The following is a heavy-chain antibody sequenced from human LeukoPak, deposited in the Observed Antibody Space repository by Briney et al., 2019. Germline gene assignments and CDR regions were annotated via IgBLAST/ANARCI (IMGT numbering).Heavy chain of an antibody. CDR1: GGSISSSNW. V-gene: IGHV4-4*02. J-gene: IGHJ6*03. Sequence: SETLSLTCAVSGGSISSSNWWSRVRQPPGKGLEWIGEIYHSGSTYYNPSLKSRVTISVDKSKNQFSLKLSSVTAADTAVYYCARSRFPYYRLSGADYYMDVWGKGTTVTVSS. D-gene: IGHD3-10*01. CDR3: ARSRFPYYRLSGADYYMDV. CDR2: IYHSGST.